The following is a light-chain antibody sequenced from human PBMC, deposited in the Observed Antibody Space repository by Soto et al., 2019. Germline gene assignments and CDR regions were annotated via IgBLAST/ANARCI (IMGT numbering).Light chain of an antibody. V-gene: IGKV3-20*01. CDR1: QSVSSNY. CDR3: QQYGSSPRIT. CDR2: AAS. Sequence: EIVLTQSPGTLSLSPGERATLSCRAIQSVSSNYLAWFQQKPGQAPRLLIYAASSRATGIPDRFSGSGSGTDFTLTISRLEPEDFAVYYCQQYGSSPRITFGQGTRLEIK. J-gene: IGKJ5*01.